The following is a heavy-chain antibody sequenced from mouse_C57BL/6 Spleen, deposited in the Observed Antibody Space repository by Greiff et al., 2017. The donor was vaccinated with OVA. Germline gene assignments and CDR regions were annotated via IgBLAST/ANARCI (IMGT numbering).Heavy chain of an antibody. Sequence: VQLQQSGAELARPGASVKLSCKASGYTFTSYGISWVKQRTGQGLEWFGEIYPRSGNTYYNEKFKGKATLTADKSSSTAYMELRSLTSEDSAVYFCAGYYGSRGYAMDYWGQGTSVTVSS. D-gene: IGHD1-1*01. CDR3: AGYYGSRGYAMDY. J-gene: IGHJ4*01. CDR2: IYPRSGNT. V-gene: IGHV1-81*01. CDR1: GYTFTSYG.